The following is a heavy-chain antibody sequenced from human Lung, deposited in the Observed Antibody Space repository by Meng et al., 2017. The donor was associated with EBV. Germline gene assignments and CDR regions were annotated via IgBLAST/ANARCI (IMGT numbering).Heavy chain of an antibody. CDR3: ARDEGGWLTAPDY. J-gene: IGHJ4*02. V-gene: IGHV1-69*04. D-gene: IGHD5-24*01. CDR1: GGTFSSYA. Sequence: QGQLVQSGAEVKKPGSSVKVSCKASGGTFSSYAISWVRQDPGQGLEWMGRIIPILGIANYAQKFQGRVTITADKSTSTAYMELSSLRSEDTAVYYCARDEGGWLTAPDYWGQGTLVTVSS. CDR2: IIPILGIA.